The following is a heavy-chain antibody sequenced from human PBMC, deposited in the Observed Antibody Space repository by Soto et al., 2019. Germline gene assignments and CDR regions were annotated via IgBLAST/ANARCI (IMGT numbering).Heavy chain of an antibody. CDR3: ARYCSSNCCSVYYGKDV. CDR1: GYTFTGYY. Sequence: ASVKVSCKASGYTFTGYYMHWVRQPPGQGLEWMGWINPNSGGTNYAQKFQGRLIRTRDTGISTVYRELSRQRSDEKGVYYCARYCSSNCCSVYYGKDVWGQXTTVTAS. CDR2: INPNSGGT. V-gene: IGHV1-2*02. J-gene: IGHJ6*02. D-gene: IGHD2-2*01.